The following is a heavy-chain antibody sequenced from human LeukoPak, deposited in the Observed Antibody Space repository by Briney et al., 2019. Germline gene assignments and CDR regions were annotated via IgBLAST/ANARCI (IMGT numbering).Heavy chain of an antibody. J-gene: IGHJ4*02. D-gene: IGHD2-2*01. CDR2: IYWNDDK. CDR1: GFSLSTSGVG. Sequence: ESGPTLVKPTQTLTLTCTSSGFSLSTSGVGVGWIRQPPGKALEWLAIIYWNDDKRYSPSLKSRLTITKDTPKNQVVLTMTNMDPVDTATYYCAHSIPGYCSSTSCYYLPFDYWGQGTLVTVSS. CDR3: AHSIPGYCSSTSCYYLPFDY. V-gene: IGHV2-5*01.